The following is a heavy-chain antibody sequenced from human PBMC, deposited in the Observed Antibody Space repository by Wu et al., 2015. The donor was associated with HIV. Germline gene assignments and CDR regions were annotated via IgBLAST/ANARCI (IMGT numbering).Heavy chain of an antibody. CDR2: MNPNSGNT. V-gene: IGHV1-8*01. CDR3: ARDHGEYSSSWGGSIDY. Sequence: QVRLIQSGAEVRKPGASVKVSCKASGYTFTHYDINWVRQASGQGLEWMGWMNPNSGNTGYRQRFQGRVTMTRNNSITTAYMELSSLRSEDTAVYYCARDHGEYSSSWGGSIDYWGQGRWSPSPQ. D-gene: IGHD6-13*01. J-gene: IGHJ4*02. CDR1: GYTFTHYD.